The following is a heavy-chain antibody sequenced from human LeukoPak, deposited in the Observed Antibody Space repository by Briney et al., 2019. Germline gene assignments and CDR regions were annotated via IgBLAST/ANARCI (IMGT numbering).Heavy chain of an antibody. CDR1: GFTFSSYG. CDR2: IRYDGSNK. V-gene: IGHV3-30*02. CDR3: SLRNKSPNYYYYMDV. J-gene: IGHJ6*03. D-gene: IGHD3-3*01. Sequence: PGGSLRLSCAASGFTFSSYGMHWVRQAPGKGLEWVAFIRYDGSNKYYADSVKGRFTLSRDNSKNTLYLQMNSLRAEDTAVYYCSLRNKSPNYYYYMDVWGKGTTVTVSS.